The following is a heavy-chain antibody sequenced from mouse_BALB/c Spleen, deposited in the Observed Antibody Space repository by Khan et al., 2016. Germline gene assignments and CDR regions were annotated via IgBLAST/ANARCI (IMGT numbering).Heavy chain of an antibody. CDR3: ATYYGYSFDY. J-gene: IGHJ2*01. V-gene: IGHV3-8*02. CDR2: ISYSGST. D-gene: IGHD1-1*02. Sequence: VQLKEAGPSLVKPSQTLSLTCSVTGDSITSGYWNWVRKFPGNKLWYMGYISYSGSTYYNPSLKSRISITRDTSTHQYYLQLISVTPEDTATYYCATYYGYSFDYWGQGTTLTVSS. CDR1: GDSITSGY.